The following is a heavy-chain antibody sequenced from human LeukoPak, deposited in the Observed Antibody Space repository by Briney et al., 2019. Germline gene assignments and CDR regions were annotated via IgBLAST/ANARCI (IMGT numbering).Heavy chain of an antibody. Sequence: ASVKVSCKASGYTFTGYYMHWVRQAPGQGLEWMGWINPNSGGTNYAQKFQGRVTMTRDTSISTAYMELSRLRSDDTAVYYGARVKYYYGSGSYHFRLSPFDYWGQGTLVTVSS. J-gene: IGHJ4*02. CDR2: INPNSGGT. D-gene: IGHD3-10*01. V-gene: IGHV1-2*02. CDR1: GYTFTGYY. CDR3: ARVKYYYGSGSYHFRLSPFDY.